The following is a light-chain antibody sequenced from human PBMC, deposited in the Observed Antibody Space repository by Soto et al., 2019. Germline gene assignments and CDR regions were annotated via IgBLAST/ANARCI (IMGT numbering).Light chain of an antibody. Sequence: EIVLTQSPGTLSLSPLERATLSFRASQSVSNNYLAWYQQKPGQAPRLLIYGASNRATGIPDRFSGSGSGTDFTLTISRLEPEDFAVYYCQQYGSSGTFGQGTKVDI. J-gene: IGKJ1*01. CDR1: QSVSNNY. V-gene: IGKV3-20*01. CDR2: GAS. CDR3: QQYGSSGT.